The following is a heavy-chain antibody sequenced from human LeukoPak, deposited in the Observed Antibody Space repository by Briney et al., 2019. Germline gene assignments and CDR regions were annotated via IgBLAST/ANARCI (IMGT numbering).Heavy chain of an antibody. V-gene: IGHV1-8*02. CDR3: ARDNSVEDTAWWFDP. Sequence: ASVKVSCKASGYTFTSYDINWVRQATGQGLEWMGWMNPNSGNTGYAQKFQGRVTMTRDMSASTDYMELSSLRSEDTAVYYCARDNSVEDTAWWFDPWGQGTLVTVSS. CDR1: GYTFTSYD. J-gene: IGHJ5*02. D-gene: IGHD4-23*01. CDR2: MNPNSGNT.